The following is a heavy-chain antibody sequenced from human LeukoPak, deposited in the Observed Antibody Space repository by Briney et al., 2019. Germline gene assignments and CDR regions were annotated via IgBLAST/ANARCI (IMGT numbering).Heavy chain of an antibody. CDR2: INHSGST. Sequence: PSETLSLTCAVYGGSFSGYYWSWIRQPPGKGLEWIGEINHSGSTNYNPSLKSRVTISVDTSKNQFSLKLSSVTAADTAVYYCAKSWRRYYDSSGYYDSDFDYWGQGTLVTVSS. CDR3: AKSWRRYYDSSGYYDSDFDY. D-gene: IGHD3-22*01. J-gene: IGHJ4*02. V-gene: IGHV4-34*01. CDR1: GGSFSGYY.